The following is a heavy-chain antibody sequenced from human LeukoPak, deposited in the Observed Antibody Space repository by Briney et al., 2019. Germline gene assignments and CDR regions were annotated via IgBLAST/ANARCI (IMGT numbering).Heavy chain of an antibody. J-gene: IGHJ3*02. Sequence: ASVKVSCKASGYTSTGYYMHWVRQAPGQGLEWMGWINPNSGGTNYAQKFQGRVTMTRDTSISTAYMELGRLRSDDTAVYYCARVLSSIAAVDAFDIWGQGTMVTVSS. CDR1: GYTSTGYY. CDR2: INPNSGGT. CDR3: ARVLSSIAAVDAFDI. V-gene: IGHV1-2*02. D-gene: IGHD6-13*01.